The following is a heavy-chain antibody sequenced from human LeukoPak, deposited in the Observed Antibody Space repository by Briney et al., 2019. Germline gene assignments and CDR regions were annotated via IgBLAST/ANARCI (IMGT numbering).Heavy chain of an antibody. V-gene: IGHV1-18*01. CDR3: ARAPLESLTGTFEG. J-gene: IGHJ4*02. D-gene: IGHD1-20*01. CDR2: ISAYNGNT. CDR1: GYTFTSYG. Sequence: ASVKVSCKASGYTFTSYGISWVRQAPGQGLEWMGWISAYNGNTNYAQKLQGRVTMTTDTSTSTAYMELRSLRSDDTAVYYCARAPLESLTGTFEGWGQGTLVTVSS.